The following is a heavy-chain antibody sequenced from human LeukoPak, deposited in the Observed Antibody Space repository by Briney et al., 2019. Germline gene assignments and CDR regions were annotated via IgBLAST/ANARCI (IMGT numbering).Heavy chain of an antibody. J-gene: IGHJ4*02. CDR3: ARDSPYSSSWEIDY. Sequence: ASVKVSCKASGYTFTSYGISWVRQAPGQGLEWMGWVSAYNGNTNYAQKLQGRVTMTTDTSTSTAYMELRSLRSDDTAVYYCARDSPYSSSWEIDYWGQGTLVTVSS. CDR1: GYTFTSYG. CDR2: VSAYNGNT. V-gene: IGHV1-18*01. D-gene: IGHD6-13*01.